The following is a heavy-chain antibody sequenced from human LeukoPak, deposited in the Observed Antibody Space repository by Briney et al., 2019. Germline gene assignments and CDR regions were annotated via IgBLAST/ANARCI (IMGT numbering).Heavy chain of an antibody. D-gene: IGHD4-17*01. CDR2: INHSGST. J-gene: IGHJ4*02. V-gene: IGHV4-34*01. CDR3: ARERAFGGDYGLRPWYYFDY. Sequence: SETLSLTCAVYGGSFSGYYWSWIRQPPGKGLEWIGEINHSGSTYYNPSLNSRVTISVDTSKNQFSLKLSSVTAADTAVYYCARERAFGGDYGLRPWYYFDYWGQGTLVTVSS. CDR1: GGSFSGYY.